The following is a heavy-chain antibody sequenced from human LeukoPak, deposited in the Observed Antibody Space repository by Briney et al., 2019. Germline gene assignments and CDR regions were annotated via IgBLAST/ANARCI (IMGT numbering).Heavy chain of an antibody. CDR3: ARDKIVRAAHDAFDI. J-gene: IGHJ3*02. Sequence: SETLSLTCTVSGGSINNTLFYWGWIRQPPGKGLGWIGTVYYDGINYSSPSLKSRVATSVDTSKNQFSLRLSSVTAADTAVYFCARDKIVRAAHDAFDIWGQGTMVTVSS. CDR2: VYYDGIN. V-gene: IGHV4-39*07. D-gene: IGHD3-10*01. CDR1: GGSINNTLFY.